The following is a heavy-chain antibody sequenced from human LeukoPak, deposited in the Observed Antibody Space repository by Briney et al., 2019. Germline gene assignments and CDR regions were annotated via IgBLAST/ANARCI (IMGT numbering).Heavy chain of an antibody. CDR3: ARDGSGVWFDY. J-gene: IGHJ4*02. V-gene: IGHV1-18*01. CDR2: INAYNGDT. D-gene: IGHD3-10*01. Sequence: ASVKVSCKASGGTFSSYAISWVRQAPGQGLEWMAWINAYNGDTNYAQKFQGRVTLTTDTSTSTAYMELRSLRSDDTAVYYCARDGSGVWFDYWGQGTLVTVSS. CDR1: GGTFSSYA.